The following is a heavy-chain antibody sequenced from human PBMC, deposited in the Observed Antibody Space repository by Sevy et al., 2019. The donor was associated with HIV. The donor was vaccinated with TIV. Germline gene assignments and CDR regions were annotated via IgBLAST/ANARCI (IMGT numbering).Heavy chain of an antibody. CDR2: IYSDGDT. CDR3: ARGAAAYAFNI. V-gene: IGHV3-53*01. CDR1: GFTVSGNY. Sequence: GGSLRLSCAASGFTVSGNYMSWVRQAPGKGRGWVSVIYSDGDTDYADSVKGRFTLSRDISKNTLYLQMNSLRAEDTAVYYCARGAAAYAFNIWGQGTMVTVSS. D-gene: IGHD6-13*01. J-gene: IGHJ3*02.